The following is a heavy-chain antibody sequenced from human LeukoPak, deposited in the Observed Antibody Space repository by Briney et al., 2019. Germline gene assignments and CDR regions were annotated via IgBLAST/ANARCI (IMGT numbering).Heavy chain of an antibody. CDR2: IIPILGIA. V-gene: IGHV1-69*04. D-gene: IGHD2-8*01. Sequence: ASVKVSCKASGYTFTSYAMNWVRQAPGQGLEWMGRIIPILGIANHGQKFQGRVTITADKSTSTAYMEVSSLRSEDTAVYYCAREPHLNGAFDIWGQGTMVTVSS. CDR3: AREPHLNGAFDI. J-gene: IGHJ3*02. CDR1: GYTFTSYA.